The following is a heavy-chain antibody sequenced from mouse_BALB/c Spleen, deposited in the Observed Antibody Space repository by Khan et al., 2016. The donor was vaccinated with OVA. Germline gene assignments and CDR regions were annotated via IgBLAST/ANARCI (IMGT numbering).Heavy chain of an antibody. Sequence: VQLQQSGTVLARPGASVKMSCKASGYTFTNYWMHWVKQRPGQALEWIGAIYPGNSDTSYNQKFKGKAKLTAVTSTTTAYMELISLTNEDSAVYCCTRHFFGGSLDYWGQGTTLTVSS. CDR3: TRHFFGGSLDY. CDR2: IYPGNSDT. CDR1: GYTFTNYW. D-gene: IGHD1-1*02. J-gene: IGHJ2*01. V-gene: IGHV1-5*01.